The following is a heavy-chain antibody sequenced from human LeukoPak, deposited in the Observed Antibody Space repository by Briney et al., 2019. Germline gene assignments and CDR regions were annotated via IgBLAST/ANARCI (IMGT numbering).Heavy chain of an antibody. J-gene: IGHJ4*03. CDR1: GFTFSSYA. CDR2: ISGSGGST. CDR3: AKGGSGSYYRYYFDC. V-gene: IGHV3-23*01. Sequence: GGSLRLSCAASGFTFSSYAMSWVRQAPGKGLEWVSAISGSGGSTYYADSVKGRFSISRDNSKNTLYLQMDSLRAEDTAVYYCAKGGSGSYYRYYFDCWGQGTTVTVSS. D-gene: IGHD1-26*01.